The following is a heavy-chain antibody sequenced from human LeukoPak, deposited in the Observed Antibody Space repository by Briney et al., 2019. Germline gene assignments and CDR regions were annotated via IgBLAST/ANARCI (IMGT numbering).Heavy chain of an antibody. Sequence: ASVKVSCKASGYTFTSYDINWVRQATGQGLEWMGWMHPNSGNTGYAQKLQGRVTMTRNTSISTAYMELSSLRSEDTAVYYCARAPSGRKVPKKTVVTPYYYYYYMDVWGKGTTVTVSS. CDR2: MHPNSGNT. J-gene: IGHJ6*03. V-gene: IGHV1-8*01. CDR3: ARAPSGRKVPKKTVVTPYYYYYYMDV. CDR1: GYTFTSYD. D-gene: IGHD4-23*01.